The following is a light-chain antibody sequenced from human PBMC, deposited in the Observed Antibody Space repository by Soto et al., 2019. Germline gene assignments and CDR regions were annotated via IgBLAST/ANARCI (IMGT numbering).Light chain of an antibody. CDR3: QQSYSMPYA. CDR2: AAS. J-gene: IGKJ2*01. CDR1: RITNNY. Sequence: DIQMTQSPSSLSASVGDRVTITCRASRITNNYLNWYQLKPGKAPKLLIYAASTLQTGVPSRFTGSGSGTDFTLTIISLQPEDYATYFCQQSYSMPYAFGPGTKVDIK. V-gene: IGKV1-39*01.